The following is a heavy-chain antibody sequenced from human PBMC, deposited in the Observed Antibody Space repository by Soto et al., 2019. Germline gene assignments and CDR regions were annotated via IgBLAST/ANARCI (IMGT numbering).Heavy chain of an antibody. J-gene: IGHJ4*02. Sequence: EVLLVESGGGSRQPGGSLRLSCVASGYTFNSHEMNWVRQAPGKGLEWISSISGSGTSNYAESVKGRVTISRDNAHKSLFLEMKDLRVEDTAVYYCERGGIHWGQGTLVTVSS. D-gene: IGHD3-16*01. CDR1: GYTFNSHE. V-gene: IGHV3-48*03. CDR3: ERGGIH. CDR2: ISGSGTS.